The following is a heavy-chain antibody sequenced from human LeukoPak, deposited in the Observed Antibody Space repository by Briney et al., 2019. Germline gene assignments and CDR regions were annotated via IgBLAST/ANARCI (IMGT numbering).Heavy chain of an antibody. CDR2: IYYSGST. Sequence: SETLSLTCTVSGGSISSSSYYWGWIRQPPGKGLEWIGSIYYSGSTYYNPSLKSRVTISVDTSKNQFSLKLSSVTAADTAVYYCARPSIERTPGYSGYDFNGPPLANDYWGQGTLVTVSS. J-gene: IGHJ4*02. D-gene: IGHD5-12*01. CDR1: GGSISSSSYY. V-gene: IGHV4-39*01. CDR3: ARPSIERTPGYSGYDFNGPPLANDY.